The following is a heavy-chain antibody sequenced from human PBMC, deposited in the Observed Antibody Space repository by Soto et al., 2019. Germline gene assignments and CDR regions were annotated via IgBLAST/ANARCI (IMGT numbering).Heavy chain of an antibody. D-gene: IGHD2-15*01. Sequence: EVQLVESGGGLAQPGRSLRLSCAASGFTFDDYAMHWVRQAPGKGLEWVSGISWNSGSIGYADSVKGRFTISRDNAKNSLYLQMNSLRAEDTALYYCAKDRTVVAATLDYWGQGTLVTVSS. CDR1: GFTFDDYA. V-gene: IGHV3-9*01. CDR3: AKDRTVVAATLDY. J-gene: IGHJ4*02. CDR2: ISWNSGSI.